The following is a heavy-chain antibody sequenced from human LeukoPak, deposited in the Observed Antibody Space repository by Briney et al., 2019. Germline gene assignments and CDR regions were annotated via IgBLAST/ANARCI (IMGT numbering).Heavy chain of an antibody. CDR2: IYYGGST. D-gene: IGHD2-2*01. Sequence: SETLSLTCGVSGGSISSSSYYWGWIRQPPGKGLEWMASIYYGGSTYYNPSLKSRVTISVDTSKNQFSLKVSSVTAADTAVYYCARLRAGTPYKWFDPWGQGALVTVSS. J-gene: IGHJ5*02. CDR3: ARLRAGTPYKWFDP. CDR1: GGSISSSSYY. V-gene: IGHV4-39*01.